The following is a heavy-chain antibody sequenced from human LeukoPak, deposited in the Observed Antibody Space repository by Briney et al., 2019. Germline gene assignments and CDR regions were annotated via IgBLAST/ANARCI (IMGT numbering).Heavy chain of an antibody. D-gene: IGHD3-10*01. CDR1: GGTFSSYA. CDR2: IIPIFGTA. J-gene: IGHJ5*02. CDR3: ARDLGSRSGFGELLFWFDP. Sequence: GASVKVFCKASGGTFSSYAISWVRQAPGQGLEWMGGIIPIFGTANYAQKFQGRVTITADESTSTAYMELSSLRSEDTAVYYCARDLGSRSGFGELLFWFDPWGQGTLVTVSS. V-gene: IGHV1-69*01.